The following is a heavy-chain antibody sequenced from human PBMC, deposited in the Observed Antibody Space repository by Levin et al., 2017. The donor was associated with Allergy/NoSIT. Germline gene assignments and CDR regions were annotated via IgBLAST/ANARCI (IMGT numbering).Heavy chain of an antibody. CDR1: GFTFSSYE. CDR3: ARYIVATIYYYYGMDV. CDR2: ISSSGSTI. D-gene: IGHD5-12*01. J-gene: IGHJ6*02. V-gene: IGHV3-48*03. Sequence: GESLKISCAASGFTFSSYEMNWVRQAPGKGLEWVSYISSSGSTIYYADSVKGRFTISRDNAKNSLYLQMNSLRAEDTAVYYCARYIVATIYYYYGMDVWGQGTTVTVSS.